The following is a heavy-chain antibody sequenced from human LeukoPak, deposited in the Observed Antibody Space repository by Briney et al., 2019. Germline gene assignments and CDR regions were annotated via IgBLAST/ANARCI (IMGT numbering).Heavy chain of an antibody. V-gene: IGHV3-23*01. CDR2: ISGGGDST. D-gene: IGHD3-22*01. CDR3: AKAHGGYYYDSSGDY. CDR1: GFTFSTYW. J-gene: IGHJ4*02. Sequence: GGSLRLSCAASGFTFSTYWMHWVRQAPGKGLEWVSAISGGGDSTDYADFVKGRFTISRDNSKNTLYLQVDSLRAEDTAVYFCAKAHGGYYYDSSGDYWGQGALVTVSS.